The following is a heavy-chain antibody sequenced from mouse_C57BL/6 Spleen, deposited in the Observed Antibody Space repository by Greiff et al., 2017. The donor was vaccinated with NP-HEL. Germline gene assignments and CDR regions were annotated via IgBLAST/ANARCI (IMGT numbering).Heavy chain of an antibody. CDR2: INPNYGTT. J-gene: IGHJ4*01. CDR1: GYSFTDYN. V-gene: IGHV1-39*01. CDR3: ASRPRQGAMDY. Sequence: VQLQQSGPELVKPGASVKISCKASGYSFTDYNMNWVKQSNGKSLEWIGVINPNYGTTSYNQKFKGKSTLTVDKSPSTAYMQLSSLTSEDSAVYYCASRPRQGAMDYWGQGTSVTVSS.